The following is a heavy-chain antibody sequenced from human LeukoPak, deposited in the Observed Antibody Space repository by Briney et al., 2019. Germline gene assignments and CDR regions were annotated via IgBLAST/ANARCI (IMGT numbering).Heavy chain of an antibody. CDR2: IYHSGST. Sequence: SETLSLTCAVSGGSISSSNWWSWVRQPPGKGLEWIGEIYHSGSTNYNPSLKSRVTISVDKSKNQFSLKLSSVTAADTAVYYCARDLRSSSWYGSYWGQGTLVTVSS. CDR3: ARDLRSSSWYGSY. D-gene: IGHD6-13*01. V-gene: IGHV4-4*02. CDR1: GGSISSSNW. J-gene: IGHJ4*02.